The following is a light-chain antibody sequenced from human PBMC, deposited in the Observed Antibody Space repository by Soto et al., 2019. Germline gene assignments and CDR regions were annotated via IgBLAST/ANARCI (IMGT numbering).Light chain of an antibody. CDR2: GVS. CDR3: QQYGRSQFT. J-gene: IGKJ3*01. V-gene: IGKV3-20*01. Sequence: EIVLTQSPGTLSLSPGETATLSCRAGQGITGTFLAWYQQKPGQAPRLLIYGVSSRAAGIPDRFSGSGSGTDFTLTISRLEPEDFAVYYCQQYGRSQFTFGPGTRVDIK. CDR1: QGITGTF.